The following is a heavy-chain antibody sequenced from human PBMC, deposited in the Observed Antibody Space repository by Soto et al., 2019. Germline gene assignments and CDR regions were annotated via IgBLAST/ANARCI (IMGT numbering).Heavy chain of an antibody. V-gene: IGHV3-23*01. CDR3: AKDPILLITTIYFDY. D-gene: IGHD3-3*01. CDR2: ISGSAGST. Sequence: GGSLRLSCAASGFTFSSYAMSWVRQAPGKGLEWVSAISGSAGSTYYADSVKGRFTISRDNSKNTLYLQMNSLRAEDTAVYYCAKDPILLITTIYFDYWGQGTLVTVSS. J-gene: IGHJ4*02. CDR1: GFTFSSYA.